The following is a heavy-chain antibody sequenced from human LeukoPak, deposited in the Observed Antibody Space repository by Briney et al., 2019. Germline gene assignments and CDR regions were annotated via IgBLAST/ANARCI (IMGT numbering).Heavy chain of an antibody. Sequence: PGGSLRLSCAASGFTFSSYSMNWVRQAPGKGLEWVSYISSSSSTIYYADSVKGRFTISRDNAKNSLYLQMNNLRAEDTAVYYCATGSGGSNAFDIWGQGTMVTVSS. CDR3: ATGSGGSNAFDI. V-gene: IGHV3-48*01. CDR2: ISSSSSTI. J-gene: IGHJ3*02. CDR1: GFTFSSYS. D-gene: IGHD2-15*01.